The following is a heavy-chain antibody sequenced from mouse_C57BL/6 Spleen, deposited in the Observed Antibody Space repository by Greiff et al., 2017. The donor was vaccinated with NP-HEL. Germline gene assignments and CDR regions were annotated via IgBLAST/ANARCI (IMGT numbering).Heavy chain of an antibody. Sequence: EVQLQQSGPELVKPGASVKISCKASGYTFTDYYMNWVKQSHGKSLEWIGDINPNNGGTSYNQKFKGKATLTVDKSSSTAYMELRSLTSEDSAVYYCARSPSYSYAMDYWGQGTSVTVSS. D-gene: IGHD2-10*01. CDR2: INPNNGGT. V-gene: IGHV1-26*01. J-gene: IGHJ4*01. CDR3: ARSPSYSYAMDY. CDR1: GYTFTDYY.